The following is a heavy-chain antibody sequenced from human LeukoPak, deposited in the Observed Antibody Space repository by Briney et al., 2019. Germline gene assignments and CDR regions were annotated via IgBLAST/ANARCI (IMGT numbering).Heavy chain of an antibody. CDR3: ARLYYYDSSGPPL. D-gene: IGHD3-22*01. V-gene: IGHV4-39*01. Sequence: SETLSLICTVSGGSTSSSSYYWGWIRQPPGKGLERIGNIYYTGRTYYNPSLKSRVTISVDTSKNQFSLKLSSVSAADTAVYYCARLYYYDSSGPPLWGQGTLVTVSS. J-gene: IGHJ4*02. CDR1: GGSTSSSSYY. CDR2: IYYTGRT.